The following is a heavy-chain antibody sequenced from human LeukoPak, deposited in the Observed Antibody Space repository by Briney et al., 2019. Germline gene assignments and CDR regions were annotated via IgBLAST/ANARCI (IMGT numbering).Heavy chain of an antibody. Sequence: PGGSLRLSCAASGFTFSSYSMNWVRQAPGKGLEWVSSISSSSSYIYYADSVKGRFTISRDNAKNSLYLQMNSLRAEDTAVYYCARDPATLGLSLDYWGQGTLVTVSS. CDR3: ARDPATLGLSLDY. CDR2: ISSSSSYI. J-gene: IGHJ4*02. CDR1: GFTFSSYS. V-gene: IGHV3-21*01. D-gene: IGHD3-22*01.